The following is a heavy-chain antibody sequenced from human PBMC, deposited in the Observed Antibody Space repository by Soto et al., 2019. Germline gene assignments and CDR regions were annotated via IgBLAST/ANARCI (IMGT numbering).Heavy chain of an antibody. CDR1: GYSFTSYW. Sequence: GESLKISCKGSGYSFTSYWIGWVRQMPGKGLEWMGRIDPSDSYTNYSPSFQGHVTISADKSISTAYLQWSSLKASDTAMYYCARSSSSKVGYYYYYGMDVWGQGTTVTVSS. CDR3: ARSSSSKVGYYYYYGMDV. CDR2: IDPSDSYT. D-gene: IGHD6-6*01. J-gene: IGHJ6*02. V-gene: IGHV5-10-1*01.